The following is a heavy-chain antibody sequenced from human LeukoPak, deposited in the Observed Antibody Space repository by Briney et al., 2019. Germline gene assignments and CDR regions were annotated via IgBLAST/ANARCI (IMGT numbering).Heavy chain of an antibody. V-gene: IGHV3-23*01. D-gene: IGHD3-22*01. CDR1: GFTFSSYA. J-gene: IGHJ3*02. CDR2: ISGCGGSS. Sequence: GGSLILSCAASGFTFSSYAMSWGRQAPGKGLERVSAISGCGGSSYYADSVKGRFTISRDNSKNTLYLQMNSLRAEDTAVYYCARVNDYYDSSGHRGAFDIWGQGTMVTVSS. CDR3: ARVNDYYDSSGHRGAFDI.